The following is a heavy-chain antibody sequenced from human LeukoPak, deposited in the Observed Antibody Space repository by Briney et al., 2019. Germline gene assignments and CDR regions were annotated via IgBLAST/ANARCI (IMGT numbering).Heavy chain of an antibody. J-gene: IGHJ6*02. Sequence: PGGSLRLSCAASGFTFSSYAMSWVRQAPGKGLEWVSAISGSGGSTYCADSVKGRFTISRDNSKNTLYLQMNSLRAEDTAVYYCAKDRYCSGGSCHTYYYYGMDVWGQGTTVTVSS. D-gene: IGHD2-15*01. CDR1: GFTFSSYA. CDR2: ISGSGGST. CDR3: AKDRYCSGGSCHTYYYYGMDV. V-gene: IGHV3-23*01.